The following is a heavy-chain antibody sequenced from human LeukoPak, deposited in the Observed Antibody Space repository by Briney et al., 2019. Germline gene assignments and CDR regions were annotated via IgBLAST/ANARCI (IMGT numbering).Heavy chain of an antibody. CDR3: ATDRGPYSSSVSFDY. CDR1: GFTFSSYV. V-gene: IGHV3-30*03. J-gene: IGHJ4*02. CDR2: ISYDGSNK. D-gene: IGHD6-6*01. Sequence: GRSLRLSCAASGFTFSSYVMHWVRQAPGKGLEWVALISYDGSNKHYADSVKGRFTISRDNSENTLYLQMNSLRPEDTAVYYCATDRGPYSSSVSFDYWGQGTLVTVSS.